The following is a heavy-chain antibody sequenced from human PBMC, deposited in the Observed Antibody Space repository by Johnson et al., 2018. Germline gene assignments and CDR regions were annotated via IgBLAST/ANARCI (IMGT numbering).Heavy chain of an antibody. CDR2: LGYNDGRK. J-gene: IGHJ6*02. D-gene: IGHD3-16*01. CDR3: AKEKGGRYFYGEDV. Sequence: VQLQESGGGLVQPGRSLRLSCAASGFNLDDYAMHWVRQAPGKGLEWVSTLGYNDGRKVYADSVKGRFPISRDNTKNSLYLQMNSLREEEPAPYYCAKEKGGRYFYGEDVWGQGTTVTVSS. V-gene: IGHV3-9*01. CDR1: GFNLDDYA.